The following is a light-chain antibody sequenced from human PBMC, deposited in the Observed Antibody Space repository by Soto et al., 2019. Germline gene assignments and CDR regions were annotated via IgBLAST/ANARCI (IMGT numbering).Light chain of an antibody. J-gene: IGKJ1*01. CDR3: MQALQTPQT. Sequence: MTQSPSSLSASVGDRVTITCQASQDISNYLNWYLQKPGQSPQLLIYLGSNRASGVPDRFSGSGSGTDFTLKISRVEAEDVGVYYCMQALQTPQTFGQGTKVDIK. CDR1: QDISNY. CDR2: LGS. V-gene: IGKV2-28*01.